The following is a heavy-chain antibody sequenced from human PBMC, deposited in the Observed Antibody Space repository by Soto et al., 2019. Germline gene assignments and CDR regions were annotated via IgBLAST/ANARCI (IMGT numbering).Heavy chain of an antibody. CDR2: INHSGST. CDR1: GGSFSGYY. CDR3: ARGLPSVYARDRSGHWFDP. J-gene: IGHJ5*02. V-gene: IGHV4-34*01. Sequence: SETLSLTCAVYGGSFSGYYWSWIRQPPGKGLEWIGEINHSGSTNYNPSLKSRVTISVDTSKNQFSLKLSSVTAADTAVYYCARGLPSVYARDRSGHWFDPWGQGTLVTVSS. D-gene: IGHD2-8*01.